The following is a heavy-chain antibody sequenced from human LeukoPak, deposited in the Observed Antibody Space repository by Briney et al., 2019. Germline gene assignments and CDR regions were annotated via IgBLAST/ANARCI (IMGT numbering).Heavy chain of an antibody. J-gene: IGHJ4*02. D-gene: IGHD4-17*01. Sequence: ASVKVSCKASGYTFTSYGISRVRQAPGQGLEWMGWISAYNGNTNYAQKLQGRVTMTTDTSTSTAYMELRSLRSDDTAVYYCARELAGYGDYYFDYWGQGTLVTVSS. CDR1: GYTFTSYG. CDR3: ARELAGYGDYYFDY. V-gene: IGHV1-18*01. CDR2: ISAYNGNT.